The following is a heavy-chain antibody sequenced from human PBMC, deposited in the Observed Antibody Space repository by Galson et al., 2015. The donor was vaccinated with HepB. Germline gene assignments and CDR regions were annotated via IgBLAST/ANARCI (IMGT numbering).Heavy chain of an antibody. V-gene: IGHV5-51*01. J-gene: IGHJ4*02. Sequence: QSGAEVKKPGESLKISYKASGYSFPDYWIAWVRQMPGKGLEWMGIIYPDDSDTIYSPSFQGQVTFSSDKYIGTAYLQWSSLKASDTAMYYCARHTNMAPIRTFDHWGQGTLVAVSS. CDR2: IYPDDSDT. D-gene: IGHD1-14*01. CDR1: GYSFPDYW. CDR3: ARHTNMAPIRTFDH.